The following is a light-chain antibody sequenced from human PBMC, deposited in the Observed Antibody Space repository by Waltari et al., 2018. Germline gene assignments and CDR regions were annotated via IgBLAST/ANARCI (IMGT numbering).Light chain of an antibody. CDR2: KAS. Sequence: DIQMTQSPSSLSASVGDKVTITCRASQSISTWLAWFQLKPGKAPKLLIYKASNLESGVPSRFSGSGSGTEFTLTSSSLLPEDFATYYCQQYNSDSHSFGQGTRLEIK. CDR3: QQYNSDSHS. J-gene: IGKJ2*01. V-gene: IGKV1-5*03. CDR1: QSISTW.